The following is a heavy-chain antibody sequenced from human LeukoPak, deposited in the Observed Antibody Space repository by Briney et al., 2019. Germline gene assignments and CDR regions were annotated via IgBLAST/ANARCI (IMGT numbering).Heavy chain of an antibody. CDR3: AKGGASVTRYVDY. D-gene: IGHD4-17*01. CDR1: GFTFSSYS. J-gene: IGHJ4*02. Sequence: GRSLRLSCAASGFTFSSYSMQWVRQTPGKGLEWVGIMSNSGENTFYGEAVKGRFTISRDNSQNTLYLQMNSLRPEDTAVYYCAKGGASVTRYVDYWDQGTLVTVSS. V-gene: IGHV3-30*18. CDR2: MSNSGENT.